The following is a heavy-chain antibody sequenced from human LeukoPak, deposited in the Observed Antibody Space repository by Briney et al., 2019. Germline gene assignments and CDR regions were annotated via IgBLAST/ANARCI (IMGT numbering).Heavy chain of an antibody. CDR2: IYYSGST. CDR1: GGSISSSSYY. J-gene: IGHJ5*02. Sequence: SETLSLTCTVSGGSISSSSYYWGWIRQPPGKGLEWIGSIYYSGSTNYNPSLKSRVTISVDTSKNQFSLKLSSVTAADTAVYYCARYSGYDGWFDPWGQGTLVTVSS. V-gene: IGHV4-39*07. CDR3: ARYSGYDGWFDP. D-gene: IGHD5-12*01.